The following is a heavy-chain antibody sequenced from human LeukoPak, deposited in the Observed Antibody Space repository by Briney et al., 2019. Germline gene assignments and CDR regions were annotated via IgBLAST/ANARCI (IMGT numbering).Heavy chain of an antibody. J-gene: IGHJ4*02. CDR3: ARGGLVMMTGNGY. Sequence: PGGSLRLPCAASGFKFSSYWMSWVRQAPGKGPEWVANIKQDGSEKYYVDSVKGRFTISRDNAKNSLYLQMNSLRVEDTAVYYCARGGLVMMTGNGYWGQGTLVTVSS. D-gene: IGHD3-9*01. V-gene: IGHV3-7*01. CDR1: GFKFSSYW. CDR2: IKQDGSEK.